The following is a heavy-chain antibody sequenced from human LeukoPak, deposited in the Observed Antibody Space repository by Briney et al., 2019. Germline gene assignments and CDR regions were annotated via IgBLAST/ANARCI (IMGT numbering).Heavy chain of an antibody. Sequence: SETLSLTCTVSGGSISSYYWSWIRQPPGKGLEWIGYIYYSGSTNYNPSLKSRVTISVDTSKNQFSLKLSSVTAADTAVYYCARGGTYDFWSGYRKTLYNWFDPWGQGTLVTVSS. CDR3: ARGGTYDFWSGYRKTLYNWFDP. CDR1: GGSISSYY. J-gene: IGHJ5*02. V-gene: IGHV4-59*12. D-gene: IGHD3-3*01. CDR2: IYYSGST.